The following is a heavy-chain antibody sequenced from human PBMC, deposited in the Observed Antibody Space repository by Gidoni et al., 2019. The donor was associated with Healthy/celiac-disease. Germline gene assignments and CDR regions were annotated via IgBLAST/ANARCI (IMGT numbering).Heavy chain of an antibody. V-gene: IGHV3-73*01. CDR3: TRRSGDDDDAFDI. D-gene: IGHD3-10*01. CDR1: GFTFSGSA. Sequence: EVQLVESGGGLVQPGGSLKLSCAASGFTFSGSAMHWVRQASGKGLEWVGRIRSKANSYATAYAASVKGRFTISRDDSKNTAYLQMNSLKTEDTAVYYCTRRSGDDDDAFDIWGQGTMVTVSS. CDR2: IRSKANSYAT. J-gene: IGHJ3*02.